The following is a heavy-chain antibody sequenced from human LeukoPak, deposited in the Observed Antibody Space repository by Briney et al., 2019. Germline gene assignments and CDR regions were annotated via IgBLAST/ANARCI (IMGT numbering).Heavy chain of an antibody. D-gene: IGHD2-15*01. Sequence: ASVKVSCKASGYTFTSYDINWVRQAPGQGLEWMGWISGYNGNTNYAQKFRGRVTMTTDTSTSTAYMELRSLRSDDTAVYYCARASAQWSDYWGQGTLVTVSS. J-gene: IGHJ4*02. CDR2: ISGYNGNT. V-gene: IGHV1-18*01. CDR1: GYTFTSYD. CDR3: ARASAQWSDY.